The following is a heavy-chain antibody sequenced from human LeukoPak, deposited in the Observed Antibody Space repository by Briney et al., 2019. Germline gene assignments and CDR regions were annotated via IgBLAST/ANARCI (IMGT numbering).Heavy chain of an antibody. CDR1: GYSFTSYW. D-gene: IGHD2-21*02. Sequence: GESLKISCKGSGYSFTSYWIGWVRQMPGKGLEWMGIIYPGDSDTRYSPSFQGQVTISADKSISTAYLQWSSLKASDTAMYYCARRCGGDCYNYHYGMDVWGQGTTVTVSS. V-gene: IGHV5-51*01. CDR2: IYPGDSDT. CDR3: ARRCGGDCYNYHYGMDV. J-gene: IGHJ6*02.